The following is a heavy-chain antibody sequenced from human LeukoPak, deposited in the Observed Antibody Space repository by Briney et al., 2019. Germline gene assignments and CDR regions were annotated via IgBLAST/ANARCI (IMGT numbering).Heavy chain of an antibody. CDR2: IYPADSDT. CDR3: ARQTTRGFDY. Sequence: WVRQSPGKGLEWMGGIYPADSDTRYSPSFQGQVTISVDKSTSTAYLHWSSLKASDTAIYYCARQTTRGFDYWGQGTLVTVSS. V-gene: IGHV5-51*01. D-gene: IGHD1-1*01. J-gene: IGHJ4*02.